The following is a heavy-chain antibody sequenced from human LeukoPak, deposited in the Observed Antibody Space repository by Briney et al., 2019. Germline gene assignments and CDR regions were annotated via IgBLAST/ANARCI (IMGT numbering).Heavy chain of an antibody. CDR1: GGSISSYY. D-gene: IGHD4-17*01. V-gene: IGHV4-4*09. CDR3: ARQNGFLMTTEIDWFDP. J-gene: IGHJ5*02. CDR2: IYTSGST. Sequence: PSETLSLTCTVSGGSISSYYWSWIRQPPGKELEWIGYIYTSGSTNYNPSLKSRVTISVDTSKNQFSLKLSSVTAADTAVYYCARQNGFLMTTEIDWFDPWGQGTLVTVSS.